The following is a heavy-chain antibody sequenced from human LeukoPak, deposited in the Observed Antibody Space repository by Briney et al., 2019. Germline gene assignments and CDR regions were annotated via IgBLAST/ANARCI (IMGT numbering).Heavy chain of an antibody. CDR2: ISGSGGST. Sequence: PGGSLRLSCAASGFTFSSYAMSWVRQAPGKGLEWVSAISGSGGSTYYADSVKGRFTISRDNSKNTLYLQMNSLRAEDTAVYYCAKTPTGIQLWLKDDYWGQGTLVTVSS. CDR3: AKTPTGIQLWLKDDY. D-gene: IGHD5-18*01. V-gene: IGHV3-23*01. CDR1: GFTFSSYA. J-gene: IGHJ4*02.